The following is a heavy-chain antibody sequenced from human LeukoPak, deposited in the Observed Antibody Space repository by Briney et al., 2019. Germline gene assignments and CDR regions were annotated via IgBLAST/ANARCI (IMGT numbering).Heavy chain of an antibody. J-gene: IGHJ4*02. CDR2: ISGSGGST. D-gene: IGHD6-6*01. CDR3: AKALGEYSSFDY. V-gene: IGHV3-23*01. CDR1: GFTFSSYA. Sequence: GGSLRLSCAASGFTFSSYAMSWVRQAPGKGLEWVSAISGSGGSTYYADSVKGRFTISRDNSKNTLFLQMNSLRAEDAAVYYCAKALGEYSSFDYWGQGTLVTVSS.